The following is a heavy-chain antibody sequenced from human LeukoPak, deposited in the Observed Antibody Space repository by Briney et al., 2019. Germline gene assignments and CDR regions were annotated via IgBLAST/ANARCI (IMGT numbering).Heavy chain of an antibody. CDR3: ARVGEYYYYGMDV. D-gene: IGHD3-10*01. CDR1: GFTFSSYG. V-gene: IGHV3-33*01. J-gene: IGHJ6*02. Sequence: GGSLRLSCAASGFTFSSYGMHWVRQAPGKGLEWVAVIWYDGSNKYYADSVKGRFTISRDNSKNKLYLQMNSLRAEDTAVYYCARVGEYYYYGMDVWGQGTTVTVSS. CDR2: IWYDGSNK.